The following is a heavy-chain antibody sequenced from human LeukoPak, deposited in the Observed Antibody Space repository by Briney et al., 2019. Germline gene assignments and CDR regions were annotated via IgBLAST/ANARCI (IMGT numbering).Heavy chain of an antibody. Sequence: PGGSLRLSCAASGFTFDDYGMSWVRQAPGKGLEWVSGINWNGGSTGYADSMKGRFTISRDNAKNSLYLQMNSLRAEDTALYHCARDGYSGSGWYVDYWGQGTLVTVSS. D-gene: IGHD6-19*01. V-gene: IGHV3-20*01. J-gene: IGHJ4*02. CDR2: INWNGGST. CDR1: GFTFDDYG. CDR3: ARDGYSGSGWYVDY.